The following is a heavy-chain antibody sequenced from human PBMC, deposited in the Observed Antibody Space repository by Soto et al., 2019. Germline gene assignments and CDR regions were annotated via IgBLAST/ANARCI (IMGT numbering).Heavy chain of an antibody. D-gene: IGHD2-21*01. CDR2: ITNKVNGYTT. Sequence: GGSLRLSCAASGFTFSDRYMDWVRQAPGKGLEWLGRITNKVNGYTTHYAASVNDRFSISRDDSKNSVYLQLNSLKTEDTAVYYCLPHGGDDRANPSSYFYAMYVWGKGST. J-gene: IGHJ6*01. V-gene: IGHV3-72*01. CDR3: LPHGGDDRANPSSYFYAMYV. CDR1: GFTFSDRY.